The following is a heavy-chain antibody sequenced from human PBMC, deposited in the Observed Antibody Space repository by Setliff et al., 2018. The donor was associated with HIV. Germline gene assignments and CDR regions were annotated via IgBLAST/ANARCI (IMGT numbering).Heavy chain of an antibody. Sequence: SETLSLTCTVSAASVSSMSYYSWAWIRQPPGKGLEWIGSVYSSGSTNYNPSLKSRVTISVDTSKNQFSLKLSSVTAADTAVYYCARGRRNEWELLLLAFDMWGQGTMVTVSS. CDR1: AASVSSMSYY. J-gene: IGHJ3*02. CDR2: VYSSGST. CDR3: ARGRRNEWELLLLAFDM. D-gene: IGHD1-26*01. V-gene: IGHV4-39*07.